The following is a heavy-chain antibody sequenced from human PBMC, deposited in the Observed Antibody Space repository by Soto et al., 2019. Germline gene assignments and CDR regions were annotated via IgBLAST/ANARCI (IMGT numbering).Heavy chain of an antibody. Sequence: EVQVVESGGGLVQSGGSLTLSCAASGFTVSNSYMSWVRQAPGKGLEWVSAIYSGGSTYYTDSVKGRFTISRDNSRNTLYLQMNSLRAEDTAVYFCARCDGSATYCFFFAYWGQGTPLTVSS. CDR1: GFTVSNSY. CDR3: ARCDGSATYCFFFAY. J-gene: IGHJ4*02. V-gene: IGHV3-66*01. CDR2: IYSGGST. D-gene: IGHD3-10*01.